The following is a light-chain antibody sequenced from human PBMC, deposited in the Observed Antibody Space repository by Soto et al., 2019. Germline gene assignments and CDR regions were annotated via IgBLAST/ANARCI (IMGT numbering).Light chain of an antibody. Sequence: DIQMTQSPSTLSASVGDRVTITCRASQTISSWLAWYQQKPGKAPTLLIYGASTLERGVPSRFSGTGSGTEFTLSIDSLQPDDFATYYCQQYHTSSITFGQGTRLEIK. CDR3: QQYHTSSIT. CDR1: QTISSW. J-gene: IGKJ5*01. CDR2: GAS. V-gene: IGKV1-5*01.